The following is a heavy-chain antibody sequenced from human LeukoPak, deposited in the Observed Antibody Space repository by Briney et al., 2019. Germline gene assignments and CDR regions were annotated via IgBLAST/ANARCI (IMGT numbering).Heavy chain of an antibody. Sequence: ASVKVSCKASGYTFTSYGISWVRQAPGQGLEWMGWISAYNGNTNYAQKLQGRVTMTTGTSTSTAYMELRSLRSDDTAVYYCARLDYYDSSALGYFDYWGQGTLVTVSS. J-gene: IGHJ4*02. CDR3: ARLDYYDSSALGYFDY. CDR1: GYTFTSYG. D-gene: IGHD3-22*01. V-gene: IGHV1-18*01. CDR2: ISAYNGNT.